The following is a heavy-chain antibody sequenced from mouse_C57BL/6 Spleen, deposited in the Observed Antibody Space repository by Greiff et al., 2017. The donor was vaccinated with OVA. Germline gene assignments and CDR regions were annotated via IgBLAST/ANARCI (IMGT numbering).Heavy chain of an antibody. V-gene: IGHV1-18*01. CDR3: ARRHYDYAWFAY. Sequence: VQLQQSGPELVKPGASVKIPCKASGYTFTDYNMDWVKQSHGKSLEWIGDINPNNGGTIYNQKFKGKATLTVDKSSSTAYMELRSLTSEDTAVYYCARRHYDYAWFAYWGQGTLVTVSA. CDR2: INPNNGGT. D-gene: IGHD2-4*01. J-gene: IGHJ3*01. CDR1: GYTFTDYN.